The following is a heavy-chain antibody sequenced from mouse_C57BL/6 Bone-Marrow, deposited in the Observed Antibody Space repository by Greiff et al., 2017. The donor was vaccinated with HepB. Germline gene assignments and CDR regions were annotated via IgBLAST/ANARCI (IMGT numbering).Heavy chain of an antibody. J-gene: IGHJ3*01. CDR2: IYIGNGYT. Sequence: VQLQQSGAELVRPGSSVKMSCKTSGYTFTSYGINWVKQRPGQGLEWIGYIYIGNGYTEYNEKFKGKATLTSDTSSSTAYMQLSSLTSEDSAIYFCARWEIYYYGSSVAWFAYWGQGTLVTVSA. CDR3: ARWEIYYYGSSVAWFAY. V-gene: IGHV1-58*01. CDR1: GYTFTSYG. D-gene: IGHD1-1*01.